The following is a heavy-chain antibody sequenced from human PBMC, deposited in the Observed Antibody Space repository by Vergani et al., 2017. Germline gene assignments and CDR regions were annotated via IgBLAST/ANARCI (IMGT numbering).Heavy chain of an antibody. Sequence: EVQLVESGGGLVQPGRSLRLSCAASGFTFDDYAMHWVRQAPGKGLEWVSGISWNSGSIGYADSVKGRFSISRDNANSSLFLQMDSLRAEDTAVYFCARDHRDYNNYPGTFDIWGQGSMVTVSS. V-gene: IGHV3-9*01. CDR1: GFTFDDYA. CDR3: ARDHRDYNNYPGTFDI. J-gene: IGHJ3*02. D-gene: IGHD5-24*01. CDR2: ISWNSGSI.